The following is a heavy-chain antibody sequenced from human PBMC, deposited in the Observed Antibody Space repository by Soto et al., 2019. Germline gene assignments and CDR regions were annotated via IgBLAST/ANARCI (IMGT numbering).Heavy chain of an antibody. V-gene: IGHV3-23*01. CDR1: GFTFSSYA. D-gene: IGHD6-13*01. Sequence: VGSLRLSCAASGFTFSSYATGWVRQAPDKGLDWVSAISGSGGITYYADSVRGRFTISRDNSKNMLYLQMNRLTTEDTAIYYCTKGGIQVPDYWGQGTLVTVSS. CDR3: TKGGIQVPDY. CDR2: ISGSGGIT. J-gene: IGHJ4*02.